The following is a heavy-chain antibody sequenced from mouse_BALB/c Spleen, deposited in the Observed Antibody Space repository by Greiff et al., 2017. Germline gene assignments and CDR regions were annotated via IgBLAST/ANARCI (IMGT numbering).Heavy chain of an antibody. CDR2: ISSGSSTI. D-gene: IGHD1-1*01. V-gene: IGHV5-17*02. CDR3: ARRGITTVAPFAY. Sequence: EVKLVESGGGLVQPGGSRKLSCAASGFTFSSFGMHWVRQAPEKGLEWVAYISSGSSTIYYADTVKGRFTISRDNPKNTLFLQMTSLRSEDTAMYYCARRGITTVAPFAYWGQGTLVTVSA. CDR1: GFTFSSFG. J-gene: IGHJ3*01.